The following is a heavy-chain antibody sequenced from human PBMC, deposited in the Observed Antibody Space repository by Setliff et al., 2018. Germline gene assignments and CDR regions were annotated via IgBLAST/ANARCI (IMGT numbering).Heavy chain of an antibody. Sequence: SETLSLTCTVSGHSISSGYYWGWIRQPPGKGLEWIGSIYHSGSTYYNPSLKSRVTISLDTSKNQFSLKVSSVTAADTAVYYCARSFSRREKFLLDYWGQGALVTVSS. CDR3: ARSFSRREKFLLDY. V-gene: IGHV4-38-2*02. J-gene: IGHJ4*02. CDR2: IYHSGST. CDR1: GHSISSGYY.